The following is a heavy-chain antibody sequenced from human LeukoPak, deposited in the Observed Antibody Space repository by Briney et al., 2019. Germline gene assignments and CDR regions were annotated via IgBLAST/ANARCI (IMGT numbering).Heavy chain of an antibody. CDR2: INPNSGGT. J-gene: IGHJ4*02. Sequence: ASVKVPCKASGYTFTGYYIHWVRQAPGQGLEWVIWINPNSGGTNYAQKFQGRVTMTRDTSISTAYMELSSLSSDDTAVYYCARDASPFDYWGQGTLVTVSS. CDR1: GYTFTGYY. CDR3: ARDASPFDY. V-gene: IGHV1-2*02.